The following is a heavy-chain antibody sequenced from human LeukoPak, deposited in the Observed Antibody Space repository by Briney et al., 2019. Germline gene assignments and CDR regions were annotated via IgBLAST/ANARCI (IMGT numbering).Heavy chain of an antibody. Sequence: PSETLSLTCAVYGGSFSDYYWSWIRQPPGKGLEWIGEIDHSGSTNYNPSLKSRVTISVDTSKNQFSLKLSSVTAADTAVYYCARARANAIMYYFDYWGQGTLVTVSS. CDR3: ARARANAIMYYFDY. CDR1: GGSFSDYY. V-gene: IGHV4-34*01. J-gene: IGHJ4*02. D-gene: IGHD3-16*01. CDR2: IDHSGST.